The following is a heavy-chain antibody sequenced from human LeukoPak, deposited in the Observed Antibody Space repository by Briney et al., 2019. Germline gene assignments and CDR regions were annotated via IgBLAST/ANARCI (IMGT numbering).Heavy chain of an antibody. Sequence: SETLSLTCGVSGGSVSSTNWYSWVRQPPGQGLQWIGEISLSGLTNYNPSLKSRVTMSLDKSKNLLSLTLTSVTAADTAVYYCSRESGAFSPFGYWGQGTLVTVTS. V-gene: IGHV4-4*02. J-gene: IGHJ4*02. D-gene: IGHD1-26*01. CDR3: SRESGAFSPFGY. CDR2: ISLSGLT. CDR1: GGSVSSTNW.